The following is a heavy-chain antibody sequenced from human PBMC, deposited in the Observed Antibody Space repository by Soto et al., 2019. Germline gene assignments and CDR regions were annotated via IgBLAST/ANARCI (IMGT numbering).Heavy chain of an antibody. CDR3: ARLVYDTRLNYMYFDF. D-gene: IGHD3-10*01. CDR1: GVSISSGNW. J-gene: IGHJ4*01. Sequence: SETLSLTCAVSGVSISSGNWWTWVRQSPQRGLEYIGEIFHDGTANYYPSFERRVAISVDTSKNQFSLKLTSVTAADTAIYFCARLVYDTRLNYMYFDFWGHGTLVTVSS. V-gene: IGHV4-4*02. CDR2: IFHDGTA.